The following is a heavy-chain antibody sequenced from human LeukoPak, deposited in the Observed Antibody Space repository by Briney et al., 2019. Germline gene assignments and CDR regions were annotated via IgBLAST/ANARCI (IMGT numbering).Heavy chain of an antibody. Sequence: PGGSLRLSCAASGFTFSSYSMNWVRQAPGKGLEWVSVIYSGGSTYYADSGKCRFTISRDDSKNTVFFQLNSLRGEDTAIYYCARSRYLDWGGAFDMWGQGTMVTVSS. CDR2: IYSGGST. CDR1: GFTFSSYS. CDR3: ARSRYLDWGGAFDM. V-gene: IGHV3-66*01. J-gene: IGHJ3*02. D-gene: IGHD3-9*01.